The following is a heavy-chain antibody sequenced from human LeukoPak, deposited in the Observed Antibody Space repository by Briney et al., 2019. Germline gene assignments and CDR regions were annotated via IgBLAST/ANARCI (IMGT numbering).Heavy chain of an antibody. J-gene: IGHJ4*02. CDR1: GFTFSSHA. CDR2: ISDSGGST. V-gene: IGHV3-23*01. Sequence: GGSLRLSCAASGFTFSSHAMTWVRQAPGKGLKWVSGISDSGGSTHYADSVKGRFTISRDNSKNTLYLQMNSLRAEDTAVYHCAKVMGPHYFDTSGSSRAFDYWGQGALVTVSS. D-gene: IGHD3-22*01. CDR3: AKVMGPHYFDTSGSSRAFDY.